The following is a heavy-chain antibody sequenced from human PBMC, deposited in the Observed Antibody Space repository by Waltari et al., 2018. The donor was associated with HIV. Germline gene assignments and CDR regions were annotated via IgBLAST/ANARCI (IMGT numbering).Heavy chain of an antibody. J-gene: IGHJ6*02. CDR3: TRQGGDIYYYYYGMDV. CDR2: MRSKANSYAK. D-gene: IGHD3-10*01. V-gene: IGHV3-73*01. CDR1: GFTFSGSA. Sequence: EVQLVESGGGLVQPGGSLKLSCAASGFTFSGSAMHWVRQASGKGLGWVGRMRSKANSYAKAYAASVKGRFTISRDDSKNTAYLQMNSLKTEDTAVYYCTRQGGDIYYYYYGMDVWGQGTTVTVSS.